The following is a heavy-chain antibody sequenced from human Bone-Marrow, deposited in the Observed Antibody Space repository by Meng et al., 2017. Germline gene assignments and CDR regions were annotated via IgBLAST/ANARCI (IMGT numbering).Heavy chain of an antibody. CDR3: ARFTPFDY. Sequence: EVQLAEAGRGLLQPWVSLSLSCTASGFTFSSYWMHWVRQAPGKGPVWVSRINTDGSSTDYADCVKGRFTISRDNAKNTLYLQMNSLRAEDTAMYYCARFTPFDYWGQGTLVTVSS. J-gene: IGHJ4*02. CDR1: GFTFSSYW. V-gene: IGHV3-74*02. CDR2: INTDGSST.